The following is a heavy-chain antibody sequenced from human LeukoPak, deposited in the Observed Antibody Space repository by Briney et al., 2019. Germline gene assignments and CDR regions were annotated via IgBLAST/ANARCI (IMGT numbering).Heavy chain of an antibody. CDR2: TGTYSGGT. CDR3: ARFGILSSYPDY. CDR1: GYPFTTYG. V-gene: IGHV1-18*01. D-gene: IGHD3-9*01. Sequence: ASVKVSCKASGYPFTTYGISWVRQAPGQGLEWMGWTGTYSGGTNYAQKLQGRVTLTTDTSTTTVYMQLRSLRSDDTAMYYCARFGILSSYPDYWGQGTLVIVSS. J-gene: IGHJ4*02.